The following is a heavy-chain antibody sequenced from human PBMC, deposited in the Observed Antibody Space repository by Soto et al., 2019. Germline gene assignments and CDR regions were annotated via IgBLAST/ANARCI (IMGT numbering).Heavy chain of an antibody. J-gene: IGHJ4*02. CDR1: GFTFSSYG. Sequence: GGSLRLSCAASGFTFSSYGMHWVRQAPGKGLEWVAVISYDGSNKYYADSVKGRFTISRDNSKNTLYLQMNSLRAEDTAVYYCAKDLDIVVVPAAMGYWGQGTLVTVSS. D-gene: IGHD2-2*03. CDR3: AKDLDIVVVPAAMGY. V-gene: IGHV3-30*18. CDR2: ISYDGSNK.